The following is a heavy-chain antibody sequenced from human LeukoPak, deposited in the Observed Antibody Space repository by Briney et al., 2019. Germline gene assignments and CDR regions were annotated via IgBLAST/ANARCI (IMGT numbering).Heavy chain of an antibody. D-gene: IGHD3-3*01. Sequence: QTGGSLRLSCVVSGFTFSSSWMSWVRQAPGKGLEWVANIKQDGSEKNYVDSVKGRFTISRDNAKNSLYLQMNSLRAEDTAVYYCARGYYDFWSGYDALDIWGQGTMVTVSS. CDR3: ARGYYDFWSGYDALDI. CDR1: GFTFSSSW. CDR2: IKQDGSEK. V-gene: IGHV3-7*01. J-gene: IGHJ3*02.